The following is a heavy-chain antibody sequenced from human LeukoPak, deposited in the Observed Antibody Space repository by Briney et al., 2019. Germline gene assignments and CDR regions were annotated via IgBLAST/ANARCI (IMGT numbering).Heavy chain of an antibody. CDR1: GFTVSSNY. Sequence: GGSLRLSCAASGFTVSSNYMSWVRQAPGKGLEWVSAISGSGGSTYYADSVTGRFTISRDNSKNTLYLQMNSLRAEDTAVYYCAKAPILKRAYFDYWGQGTLVTVSS. CDR3: AKAPILKRAYFDY. V-gene: IGHV3-23*01. J-gene: IGHJ4*02. CDR2: ISGSGGST.